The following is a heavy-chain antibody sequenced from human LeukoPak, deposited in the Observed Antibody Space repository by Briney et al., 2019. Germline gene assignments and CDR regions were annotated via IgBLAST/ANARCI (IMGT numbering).Heavy chain of an antibody. CDR3: SRITESDGSGYAF. D-gene: IGHD3-22*01. CDR1: GDTFTRYE. CDR2: IIADSGDT. V-gene: IGHV1-18*01. Sequence: ASVKVSCKAFGDTFTRYEISWVRQAPAPGLEWMGWIIADSGDTNYAHQLQDRVTMTTATSTSTASMEQRSRRSADTAPYYCSRITESDGSGYAFWGQGTLVSVSS. J-gene: IGHJ4*02.